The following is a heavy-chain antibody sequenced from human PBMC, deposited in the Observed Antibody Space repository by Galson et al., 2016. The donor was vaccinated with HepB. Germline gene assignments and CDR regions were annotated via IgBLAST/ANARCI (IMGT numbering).Heavy chain of an antibody. CDR3: AGDNVLRYVDWTTLNYYYGMDF. Sequence: SLRLSCAASGFTFSSYWMHWVRQAPGKGLVWVSRINSDGSSTSYADSVKGRFTISRDNAKNTLYLQMNSLRAEDTAVYYCAGDNVLRYVDWTTLNYYYGMDFWGQGTTVTVSS. D-gene: IGHD3-9*01. CDR2: INSDGSST. V-gene: IGHV3-74*01. J-gene: IGHJ6*02. CDR1: GFTFSSYW.